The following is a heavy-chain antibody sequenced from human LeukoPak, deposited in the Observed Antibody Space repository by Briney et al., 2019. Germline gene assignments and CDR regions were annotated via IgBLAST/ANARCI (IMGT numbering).Heavy chain of an antibody. CDR3: ATWRTAKTGFDY. CDR2: IYYSGSP. J-gene: IGHJ4*02. V-gene: IGHV4-39*01. CDR1: GGSISNNNYY. D-gene: IGHD1-1*01. Sequence: SETLSLTCTVSGGSISNNNYYWAWIRQPAGKGLECIGSIYYSGSPYYNPSLKSRVTISVDTSKNQFSLRLSSVTAADTAVYYCATWRTAKTGFDYWGQGTLVTVSS.